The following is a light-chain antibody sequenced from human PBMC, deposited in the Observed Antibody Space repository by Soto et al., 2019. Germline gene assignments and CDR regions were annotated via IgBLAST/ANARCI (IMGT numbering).Light chain of an antibody. CDR1: SSNIGAGYD. CDR2: GNS. CDR3: QSYASSVTSGV. Sequence: QSVLTQPPSVSGAPGQTVIISCTGSSSNIGAGYDVHWYQQLPGTAPKLLIYGNSNRPSGVPDRFSGSKSGTSGALAITGLQPEDEADYQCQSYASSVTSGVFGGGTQLTVL. V-gene: IGLV1-40*01. J-gene: IGLJ3*02.